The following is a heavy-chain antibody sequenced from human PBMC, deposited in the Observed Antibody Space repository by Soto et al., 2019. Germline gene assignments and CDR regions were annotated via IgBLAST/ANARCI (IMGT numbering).Heavy chain of an antibody. CDR3: ARDGSGHDFWDGPWYFDS. D-gene: IGHD3-3*01. CDR1: GGSISTSY. J-gene: IGHJ4*02. Sequence: QLQLQESGPGLVKPSETLSLTCTVSGGSISTSYWSWIRQPPGKGLAWLGYVYHIGSTKYNPSLKNRVTISIDTSQNQFSLKLESVSAADTALYYCARDGSGHDFWDGPWYFDSWGQGTLVTVSS. V-gene: IGHV4-59*01. CDR2: VYHIGST.